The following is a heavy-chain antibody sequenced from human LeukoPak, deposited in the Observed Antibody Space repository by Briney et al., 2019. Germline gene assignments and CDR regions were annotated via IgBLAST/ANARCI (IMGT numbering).Heavy chain of an antibody. D-gene: IGHD5-18*01. CDR3: AIHVGYSYGYEFYYYMDV. CDR2: IYASDPDT. J-gene: IGHJ6*03. V-gene: IGHV5-51*03. CDR1: GYRFSTYW. Sequence: GESLKISCKGSGYRFSTYWIGWLRQMHGKGLEWVGIIYASDPDTKYSTSFQGQVTISADKSISAAYMHWSSLKASDTAIYYSAIHVGYSYGYEFYYYMDVWGKGTSVTVSS.